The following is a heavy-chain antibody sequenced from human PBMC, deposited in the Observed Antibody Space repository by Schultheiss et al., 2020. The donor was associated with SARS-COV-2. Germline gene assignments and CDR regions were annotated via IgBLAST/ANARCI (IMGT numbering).Heavy chain of an antibody. CDR2: ISYDGSNK. CDR1: GFTFSSYG. Sequence: GGSLRLSCAASGFTFSSYGMHWVRQAPGKGLEWVAVISYDGSNKYYADSVKGRFTISRDNSKNSLYLQMNSLRAEDTAVYYCASGRIRGWPSYYYYYGMDVWGQGTTVTVSS. V-gene: IGHV3-30*03. J-gene: IGHJ6*02. D-gene: IGHD3-10*01. CDR3: ASGRIRGWPSYYYYYGMDV.